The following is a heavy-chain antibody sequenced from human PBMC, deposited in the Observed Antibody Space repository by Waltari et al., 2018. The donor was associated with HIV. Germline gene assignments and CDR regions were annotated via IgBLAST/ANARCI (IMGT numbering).Heavy chain of an antibody. CDR2: NQPNRGGT. D-gene: IGHD4-17*01. Sequence: QVQLVQSGAEVKKPGASVKVSCQASGYTFTGYYLHWVRQAPGPGPAYMGRNQPNRGGTKWGQKFQGRVTMTRDPSISTAYMELSSLRSNDTAVYYCARHGGDRPGAPVDYWGQGTLVTVSS. CDR1: GYTFTGYY. CDR3: ARHGGDRPGAPVDY. J-gene: IGHJ4*02. V-gene: IGHV1-2*06.